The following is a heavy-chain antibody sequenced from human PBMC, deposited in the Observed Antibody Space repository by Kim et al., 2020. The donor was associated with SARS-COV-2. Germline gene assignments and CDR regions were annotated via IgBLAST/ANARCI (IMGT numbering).Heavy chain of an antibody. Sequence: GGSLRLSCSASGFTFSSYAMHWVRQAPGKGLEYVSAISSNGGSTYYADSVKGRFTISRDNSKNTLYLQMSSLRAEDTAVYYCVNPEMGIAARDYYYYGMDVWGQGTTVTVSS. CDR2: ISSNGGST. J-gene: IGHJ6*02. CDR1: GFTFSSYA. CDR3: VNPEMGIAARDYYYYGMDV. V-gene: IGHV3-64D*06. D-gene: IGHD6-6*01.